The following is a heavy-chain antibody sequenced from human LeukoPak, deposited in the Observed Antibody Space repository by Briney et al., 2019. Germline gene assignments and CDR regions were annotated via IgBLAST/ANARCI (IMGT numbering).Heavy chain of an antibody. CDR3: TRVLVTMSH. CDR2: IDSSASTK. Sequence: GGSLRLSCAASGFTFKTYAMMWVRQAPGKGLEWVSFIDSSASTKYYADSVKGRFTISRDNAKNSLHLQMNSLRVEDTAVYYCTRVLVTMSHWGQGTLVTVSS. V-gene: IGHV3-48*03. J-gene: IGHJ4*02. CDR1: GFTFKTYA. D-gene: IGHD3-10*02.